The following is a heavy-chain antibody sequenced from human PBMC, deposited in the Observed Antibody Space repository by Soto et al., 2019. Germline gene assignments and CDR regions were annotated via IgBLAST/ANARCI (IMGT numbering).Heavy chain of an antibody. CDR1: GFNFKNRA. Sequence: GGSLRLSCTASGFNFKNRAMSWVRQAPGKGLEWVSGISGSGASTYDADSVKGRFTISRDNSKHTLYLQMNSLRAEDTPTYYCARASYYYNTSALRAWFDPWGQGTLVTVSS. V-gene: IGHV3-23*01. J-gene: IGHJ5*02. D-gene: IGHD3-22*01. CDR2: ISGSGAST. CDR3: ARASYYYNTSALRAWFDP.